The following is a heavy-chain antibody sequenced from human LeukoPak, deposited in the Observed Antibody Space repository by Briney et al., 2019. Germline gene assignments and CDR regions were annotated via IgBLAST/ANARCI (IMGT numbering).Heavy chain of an antibody. CDR3: AGTFYDSSGVDY. V-gene: IGHV4-4*09. CDR1: GGSISSYY. Sequence: SETLSLTCTVSGGSISSYYWSWIRQPPGKGLEWIGYIYTSGSTNYNPSLKSRVTISVDTSKNQFSLKLSSVTAADTAVYYCAGTFYDSSGVDYWGQGTLVTVSS. J-gene: IGHJ4*02. CDR2: IYTSGST. D-gene: IGHD3-22*01.